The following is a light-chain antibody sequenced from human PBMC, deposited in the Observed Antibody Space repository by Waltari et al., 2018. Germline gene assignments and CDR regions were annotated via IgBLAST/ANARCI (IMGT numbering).Light chain of an antibody. V-gene: IGKV4-1*01. J-gene: IGKJ4*01. CDR3: QQYNDWPLT. CDR2: WAS. Sequence: DIVMTQSPDSLAVSLGERATIDCKSSQSVFYRSDNKNYLAWYQHKPGQPPKLLFYWASTRQSGVPYRFSASGSGTDFTLTINDLQSEDFAVYYCQQYNDWPLTFGGGTKVEVK. CDR1: QSVFYRSDNKNY.